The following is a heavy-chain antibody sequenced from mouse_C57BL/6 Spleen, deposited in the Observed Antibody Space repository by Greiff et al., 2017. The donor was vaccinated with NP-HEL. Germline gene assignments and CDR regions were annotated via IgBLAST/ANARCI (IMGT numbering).Heavy chain of an antibody. D-gene: IGHD2-3*01. V-gene: IGHV1-64*01. CDR1: GYTFTSYW. CDR3: ARGATYDGYYDAMDY. Sequence: QVQLQQPGAELVKPGASVKLSCKASGYTFTSYWMHWVKQRPGQGLEWIGMIHPNSGSTNYNEKFKSKATLTVDKSSSTAYMQLSSLTSEDSAVYYCARGATYDGYYDAMDYWGKGTSVTVSS. J-gene: IGHJ4*01. CDR2: IHPNSGST.